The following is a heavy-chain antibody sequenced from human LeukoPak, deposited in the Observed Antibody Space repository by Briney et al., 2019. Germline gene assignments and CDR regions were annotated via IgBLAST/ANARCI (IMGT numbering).Heavy chain of an antibody. V-gene: IGHV1-69*13. CDR3: AREGYSDSNHFHYYYYYMDV. J-gene: IGHJ6*03. D-gene: IGHD6-13*01. Sequence: ASVKVSCKASGYTFTGYYMHWVRQAPGQGLEWMGRIIPIFGTANYAQKFQGRVTITADESTSTAYMELSSLRSEDTAVYYCAREGYSDSNHFHYYYYYMDVWGKGTTVTVSS. CDR2: IIPIFGTA. CDR1: GYTFTGYY.